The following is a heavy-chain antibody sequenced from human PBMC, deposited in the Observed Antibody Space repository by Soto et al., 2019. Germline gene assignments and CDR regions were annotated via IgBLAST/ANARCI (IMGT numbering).Heavy chain of an antibody. CDR3: ARGIWEMATIRPENY. CDR1: GFTFCDYA. V-gene: IGHV3-49*03. CDR2: IRSKPYGVTA. J-gene: IGHJ4*02. D-gene: IGHD5-12*01. Sequence: GGSLILSCAGSGFTFCDYAMSWFRQAPGKGLEWVGFIRSKPYGVTAEYAASVKGRSTISRDDSKSIAYLQMNSLTTEDTAVYYCARGIWEMATIRPENYWGQGTPVTVSS.